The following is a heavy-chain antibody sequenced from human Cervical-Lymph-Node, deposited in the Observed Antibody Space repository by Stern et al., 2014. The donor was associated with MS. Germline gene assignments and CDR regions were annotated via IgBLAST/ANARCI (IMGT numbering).Heavy chain of an antibody. Sequence: QVTLKESGPALVKPTQALTLTCTFSGFSLSTSGMRVSWIRQPPGKALEWLARIGWDYDKFYSTSQKTRLTISKDTSKNQVVFTMTNMDPVDTATYYCARSFYDYESAALGPFDYWGQGTLVTVSS. D-gene: IGHD3-22*01. CDR1: GFSLSTSGMR. CDR2: IGWDYDK. J-gene: IGHJ4*02. CDR3: ARSFYDYESAALGPFDY. V-gene: IGHV2-70*04.